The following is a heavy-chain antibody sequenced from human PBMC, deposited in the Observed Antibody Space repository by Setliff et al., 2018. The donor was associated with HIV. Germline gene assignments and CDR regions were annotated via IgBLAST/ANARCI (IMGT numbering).Heavy chain of an antibody. D-gene: IGHD5-18*01. CDR2: INPTSGST. CDR1: GYTFTNYY. V-gene: IGHV1-46*01. J-gene: IGHJ4*02. Sequence: ASVKVSCKASGYTFTNYYMHWVRQAPGQGLEWMGIINPTSGSTTFAQKFQGRVTITADESTSTAYMELSSLRSEDTAVYYCARHSIYSYGYPYFDYWGQGTLVTVSS. CDR3: ARHSIYSYGYPYFDY.